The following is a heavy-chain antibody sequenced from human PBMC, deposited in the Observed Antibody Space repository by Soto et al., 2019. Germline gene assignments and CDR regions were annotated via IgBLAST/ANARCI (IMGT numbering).Heavy chain of an antibody. CDR2: INNDGSST. J-gene: IGHJ6*02. D-gene: IGHD3-3*01. CDR1: GFTFSSYW. V-gene: IGHV3-74*01. Sequence: PGGSLRLSCAASGFTFSSYWMHWVRQAPGKGLVWVSRINNDGSSTNYADSVKGRFTISRDNAKNTLYLQMNSLRAEDTAVYYCARSLLGDFWSGPHYYYYYGMDVWGQGTTVTVSS. CDR3: ARSLLGDFWSGPHYYYYYGMDV.